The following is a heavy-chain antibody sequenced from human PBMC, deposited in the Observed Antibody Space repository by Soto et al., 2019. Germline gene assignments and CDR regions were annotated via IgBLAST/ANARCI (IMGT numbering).Heavy chain of an antibody. Sequence: GGSLRLSCAASGFSFSDYALHWVRQAPGKGLEWLAIIWYDGSHEFYADSVRGRFTISRDDSKNTLYLHMNSLRVEDTALYYCARDWISFSYGPGDYWGQGTLVTVSS. J-gene: IGHJ4*02. CDR2: IWYDGSHE. CDR1: GFSFSDYA. V-gene: IGHV3-33*01. D-gene: IGHD3-16*01. CDR3: ARDWISFSYGPGDY.